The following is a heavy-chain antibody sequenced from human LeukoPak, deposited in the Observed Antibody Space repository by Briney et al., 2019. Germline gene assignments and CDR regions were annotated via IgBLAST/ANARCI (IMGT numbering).Heavy chain of an antibody. CDR1: GFTFSSYA. D-gene: IGHD3-10*01. V-gene: IGHV3-23*01. J-gene: IGHJ4*02. Sequence: PGGSLRLSCAASGFTFSSYAMSWVRQAPGKGLEWVSDISGSGDRTDYADSVKGRFTISRDNSKNTVYLQMNSLRVEDTAVYYCAKDRTMVRGVTFDYWGQGTLVTVSS. CDR2: ISGSGDRT. CDR3: AKDRTMVRGVTFDY.